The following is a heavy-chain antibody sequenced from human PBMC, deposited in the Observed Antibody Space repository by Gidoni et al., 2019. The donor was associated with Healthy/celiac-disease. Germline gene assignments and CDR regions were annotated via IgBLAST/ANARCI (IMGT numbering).Heavy chain of an antibody. V-gene: IGHV5-51*01. D-gene: IGHD2-2*02. J-gene: IGHJ3*02. CDR3: ARPIGYCSSTSCYNQLRGAWAFDI. Sequence: EVQLVQSGAEVKKPGESLKISCKGSGYSFTSYWIGWGRQMPGKGLEWMGIIYPGDSDTRYSPSFQGQVTISADKSISTAYLQWSSLKASDTAMYYCARPIGYCSSTSCYNQLRGAWAFDIWGQGTMVTVSS. CDR1: GYSFTSYW. CDR2: IYPGDSDT.